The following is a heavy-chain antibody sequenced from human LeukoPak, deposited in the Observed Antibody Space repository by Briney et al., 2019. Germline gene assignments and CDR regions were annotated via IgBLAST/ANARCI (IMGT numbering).Heavy chain of an antibody. V-gene: IGHV4-38-2*01. CDR1: GYSISSGYY. J-gene: IGHJ4*02. CDR2: IYHSGST. CDR3: ARRALNFSYFDY. Sequence: PSETLSLTCAVSGYSISSGYYWGWIRQPPGKGLEWIGSIYHSGSTYYNPSLKRRVTISVDTSKNQFSLKLSSVTAADTAVYYCARRALNFSYFDYWGQGTLVTVSS.